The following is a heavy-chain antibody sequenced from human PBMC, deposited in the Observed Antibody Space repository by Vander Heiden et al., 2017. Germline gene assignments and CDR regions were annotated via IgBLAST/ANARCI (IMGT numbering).Heavy chain of an antibody. Sequence: EVQLVESGGGLVKPGGSLRLSCAAAGFTFSNAWMNWFRQAPGKGLEWVGRIKSKTDGGTTDYAAPVKGRFTISRDDSKNTLYLQMNSLKTEDTAVYYCTTAYIVATRNWFDPWGQGTLVTVSS. CDR1: GFTFSNAW. V-gene: IGHV3-15*07. CDR3: TTAYIVATRNWFDP. D-gene: IGHD5-12*01. J-gene: IGHJ5*02. CDR2: IKSKTDGGTT.